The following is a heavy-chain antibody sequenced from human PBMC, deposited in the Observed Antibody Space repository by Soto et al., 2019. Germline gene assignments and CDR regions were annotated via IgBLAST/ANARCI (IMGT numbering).Heavy chain of an antibody. CDR1: GFTVSSKY. CDR2: IQSGGPT. Sequence: GGSLRLSCAASGFTVSSKYMSWVCQAPGKGLEWVSLIQSGGPTYYADSVKGRFTISRDTSENTVHLQMDSLRAEDTAVSYCARDDVLCDGGRCYRVPLAFWGQGSTVPVSS. J-gene: IGHJ6*02. CDR3: ARDDVLCDGGRCYRVPLAF. V-gene: IGHV3-66*01. D-gene: IGHD2-15*01.